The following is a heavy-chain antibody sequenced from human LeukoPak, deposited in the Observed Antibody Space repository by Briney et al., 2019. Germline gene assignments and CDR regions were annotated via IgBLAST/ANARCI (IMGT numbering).Heavy chain of an antibody. CDR2: INPNSGGT. V-gene: IGHV1-2*02. CDR3: ARGRRGKWLQFSHSAYYFDY. Sequence: ASVKVSCKASGYTFTGYYMHWVRQAPGQGLEWMGWINPNSGGTNYAQKFQGRVTMTRDTSISTAYMELSRLRSDDTAVYYCARGRRGKWLQFSHSAYYFDYWGQGTLVTVSS. J-gene: IGHJ4*02. CDR1: GYTFTGYY. D-gene: IGHD5-12*01.